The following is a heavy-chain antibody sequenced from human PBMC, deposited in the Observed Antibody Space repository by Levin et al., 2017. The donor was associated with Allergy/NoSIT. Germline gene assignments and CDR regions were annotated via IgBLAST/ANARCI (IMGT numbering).Heavy chain of an antibody. CDR2: IIPIFGTA. V-gene: IGHV1-69*01. CDR3: ARVKGENERGLIYAFDI. CDR1: GGTFSSYA. Sequence: GGSLRLSCKASGGTFSSYAISWVRQAPGQGLEWMGGIIPIFGTANYAQKFQGRVTITADESTSTAYMELSSLRSEDTAVYYCARVKGENERGLIYAFDIWGQGTMVTVSS. D-gene: IGHD3-16*02. J-gene: IGHJ3*02.